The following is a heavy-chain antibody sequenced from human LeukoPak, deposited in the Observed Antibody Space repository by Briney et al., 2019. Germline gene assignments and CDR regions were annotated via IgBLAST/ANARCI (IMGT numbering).Heavy chain of an antibody. Sequence: GRSLRLSCAASGFTFDDYAMHWVRQAPGKGLEWVSTSESGGAAYYADSVKGRFAISRDNSKNTLFLHMNSLRAEDTAVYFCAKDLVVVTPSGILDIWGQGTRVTVSS. CDR1: GFTFDDYA. CDR2: SESGGAA. D-gene: IGHD2-21*02. V-gene: IGHV3-23*01. J-gene: IGHJ3*02. CDR3: AKDLVVVTPSGILDI.